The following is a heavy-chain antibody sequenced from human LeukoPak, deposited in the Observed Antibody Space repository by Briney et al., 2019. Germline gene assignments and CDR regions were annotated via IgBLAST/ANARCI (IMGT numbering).Heavy chain of an antibody. J-gene: IGHJ4*02. CDR3: ARGRGTVTQRDFDY. D-gene: IGHD4-17*01. CDR1: GYTFTSYD. CDR2: MNPNSGNT. V-gene: IGHV1-8*02. Sequence: SVKVSCKASGYTFTSYDINWVRQATGQGLEWMGWMNPNSGNTGYAQKFQGRVTMTRNTSISTAYMELSSLRSEDTAVYYCARGRGTVTQRDFDYWGQGTLVTVSS.